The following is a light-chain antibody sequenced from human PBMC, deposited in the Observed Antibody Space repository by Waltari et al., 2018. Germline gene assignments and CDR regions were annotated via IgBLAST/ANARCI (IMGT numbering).Light chain of an antibody. V-gene: IGKV2-28*01. J-gene: IGKJ4*01. CDR1: QSLLHTNGFHY. Sequence: DIVMTQSPLSLPVTPGEPASISCRSSQSLLHTNGFHYLEWYLQRPGQSPQLLIYLGTNRASGVPDRFSGSRSGTDFTLKISSVEAEDFATYYCQQSHSTPLTFGGGTKVEIK. CDR2: LGT. CDR3: QQSHSTPLT.